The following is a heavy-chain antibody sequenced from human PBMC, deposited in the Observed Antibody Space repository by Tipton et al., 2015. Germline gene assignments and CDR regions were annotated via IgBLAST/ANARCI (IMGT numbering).Heavy chain of an antibody. Sequence: QLVQSGGGVIQPGGSLRLSCTASDFFVSVNYMTWVRQAPGKGLQWVAMISSVGSTNYADSVKGRFIISRDNSKNTLYLQMNSLRVDDTAMYFCATRGDFLDNWGQGTLVTVSS. CDR1: DFFVSVNY. D-gene: IGHD3-10*01. CDR2: ISSVGST. CDR3: ATRGDFLDN. V-gene: IGHV3-53*01. J-gene: IGHJ4*02.